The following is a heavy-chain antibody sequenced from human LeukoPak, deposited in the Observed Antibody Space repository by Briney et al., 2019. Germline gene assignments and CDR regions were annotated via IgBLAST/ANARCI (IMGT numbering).Heavy chain of an antibody. CDR2: IYYSGNT. Sequence: PSQTLSLTCTVSGGSISSGGYYWSWIRQHPGKGLEWIGYIYYSGNTYYNPSLKSRVTISVDTSKNQFSLKLSSVTAADTAVYYCARGTRGYSYGSPSWGQGTLVTVSS. CDR1: GGSISSGGYY. CDR3: ARGTRGYSYGSPS. J-gene: IGHJ4*02. D-gene: IGHD5-18*01. V-gene: IGHV4-31*03.